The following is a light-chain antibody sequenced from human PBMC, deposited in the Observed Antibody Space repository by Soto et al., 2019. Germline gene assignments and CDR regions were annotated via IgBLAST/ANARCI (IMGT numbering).Light chain of an antibody. CDR1: QSISSW. Sequence: DIQMTQSPSTLSASVGDRVTITCRASQSISSWLAWYQQKPGKAPKLLIYDASSLESGVPSRFGGSGSGTQFPLNISSLQPDDFATYYCQQYNSYLVYTFGQGTKLEIK. J-gene: IGKJ2*01. CDR2: DAS. V-gene: IGKV1-5*01. CDR3: QQYNSYLVYT.